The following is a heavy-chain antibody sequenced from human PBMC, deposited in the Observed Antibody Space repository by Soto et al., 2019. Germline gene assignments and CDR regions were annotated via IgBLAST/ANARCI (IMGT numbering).Heavy chain of an antibody. D-gene: IGHD2-2*01. CDR2: ISGYNGNT. CDR1: GYTFTSYG. Sequence: QVQLVQSGAEVKKPGASVKVSCKASGYTFTSYGINWVRQAPGQGLEWMGWISGYNGNTNYAQKLQGRVTMTTDTSTSTAYMELRSLRADDTAVYYCARGNGLVVPATTHDYWGQGTLVTVSS. CDR3: ARGNGLVVPATTHDY. V-gene: IGHV1-18*01. J-gene: IGHJ4*02.